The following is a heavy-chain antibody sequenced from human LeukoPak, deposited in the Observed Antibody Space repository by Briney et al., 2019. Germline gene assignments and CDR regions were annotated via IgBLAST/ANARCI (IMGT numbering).Heavy chain of an antibody. CDR1: GFTFSSYA. V-gene: IGHV3-23*01. CDR3: AKDRVHGGSCCNAFDI. CDR2: ISGSGGST. J-gene: IGHJ3*02. Sequence: GGSLRLSCAASGFTFSSYAMSWVRQAPGKGLEWVSAISGSGGSTYYADSVKGRFTISRDNSKNTLYLQMNSLRAEDTAVYYCAKDRVHGGSCCNAFDIWGQGTMVTVSS. D-gene: IGHD2-15*01.